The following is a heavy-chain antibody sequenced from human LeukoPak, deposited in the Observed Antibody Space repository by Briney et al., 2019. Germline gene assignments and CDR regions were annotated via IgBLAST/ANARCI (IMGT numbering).Heavy chain of an antibody. Sequence: GGSLRFSCAASGFSFSDYEMNWVRQSPAKGLEWVSNISPNGGTKYYAGSVKGRCTISRDNAKNSLYLQMNSLRAEDTGVYFCSKLAVASADSWGQGTLVTVSS. CDR2: ISPNGGTK. D-gene: IGHD6-19*01. CDR1: GFSFSDYE. V-gene: IGHV3-48*03. J-gene: IGHJ4*02. CDR3: SKLAVASADS.